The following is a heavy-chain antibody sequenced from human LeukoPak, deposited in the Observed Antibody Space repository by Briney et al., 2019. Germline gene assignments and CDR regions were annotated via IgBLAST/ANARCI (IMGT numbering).Heavy chain of an antibody. V-gene: IGHV3-30-3*01. CDR2: ISYDGTNK. D-gene: IGHD6-13*01. J-gene: IGHJ4*02. Sequence: GGSLRLSCTASGFTFSTYAMHWVRQAPGKGLEGVAVISYDGTNKYYADSMKGRFTISRDNSKNTLYLQMNSLRAEDTAVYYCARRRQLGGRAYFDYWGQGTLVTVSS. CDR3: ARRRQLGGRAYFDY. CDR1: GFTFSTYA.